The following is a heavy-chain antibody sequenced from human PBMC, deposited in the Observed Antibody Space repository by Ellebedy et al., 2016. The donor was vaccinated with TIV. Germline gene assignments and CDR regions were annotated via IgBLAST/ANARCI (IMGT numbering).Heavy chain of an antibody. CDR2: ISYDGSNK. D-gene: IGHD5/OR15-5a*01. CDR1: GFPFDSYV. V-gene: IGHV3-30*04. CDR3: ARALNHVDTVSTAPLDC. J-gene: IGHJ4*02. Sequence: PGGSLRLSCAASGFPFDSYVMNWVRQAPGKGLEWVALISYDGSNKYFADSVQGRFTISRDNSQNTLYLLMNSLRGDDTAIYYWARALNHVDTVSTAPLDCWGQGTLVTVSS.